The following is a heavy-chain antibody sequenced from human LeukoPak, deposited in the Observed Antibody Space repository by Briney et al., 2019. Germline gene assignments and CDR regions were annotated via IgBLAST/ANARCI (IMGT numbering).Heavy chain of an antibody. Sequence: GGSLRLSCAASGFIFNMYAMSWVRQAPGKGLEWVANIKQDGSEKYYVDSVKGRFTISRDNAKNSLYLQMNSLRAEDTAVYYCAKDALTTSFDYWGQGTLVTVSS. CDR2: IKQDGSEK. CDR1: GFIFNMYA. CDR3: AKDALTTSFDY. V-gene: IGHV3-7*01. J-gene: IGHJ4*02. D-gene: IGHD4-11*01.